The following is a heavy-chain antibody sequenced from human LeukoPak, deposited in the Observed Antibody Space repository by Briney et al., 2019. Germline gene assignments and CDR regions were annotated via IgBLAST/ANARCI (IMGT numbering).Heavy chain of an antibody. D-gene: IGHD2-15*01. V-gene: IGHV4-31*03. J-gene: IGHJ5*02. Sequence: SETLSLTCTVSGGSISSGGYYWSWIRQHPGKGLERIGYIYHSGSTYYNPSLKSRVTISVDTSKNQFSLKLSSVTAADTAVYYCARRVVVAATSDNWFDPWGQGTLVTVSS. CDR2: IYHSGST. CDR3: ARRVVVAATSDNWFDP. CDR1: GGSISSGGYY.